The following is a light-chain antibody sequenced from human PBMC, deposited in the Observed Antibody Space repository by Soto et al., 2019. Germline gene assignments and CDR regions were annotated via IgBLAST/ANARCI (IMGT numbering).Light chain of an antibody. CDR3: QQYSSSGT. CDR1: QSVSNNY. CDR2: GAS. J-gene: IGKJ1*01. V-gene: IGKV3-20*01. Sequence: IVLTQSPCTRSLSPGERATLTCRASQSVSNNYLAWSQQKPGQAPRLLIYGASNRATGIPDRFSGSGSGTDFTLTISRLAPEDAAEDYCQQYSSSGTFGQGTKVDIK.